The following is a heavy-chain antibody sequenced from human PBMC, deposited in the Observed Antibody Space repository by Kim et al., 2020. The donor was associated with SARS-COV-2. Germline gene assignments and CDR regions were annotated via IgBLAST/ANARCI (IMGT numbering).Heavy chain of an antibody. J-gene: IGHJ4*02. CDR1: GFTFSSYW. CDR3: ARVGSNNDYGDPTYYFDY. Sequence: GGSLRLSCAASGFTFSSYWMSWVRQAPGKGLEWVANIKQDGSEKYYVDSVKGRFTISRDNAKNSLYLQMNSLRAEDTAVYYCARVGSNNDYGDPTYYFDYWGQGTLVTVSS. CDR2: IKQDGSEK. D-gene: IGHD4-17*01. V-gene: IGHV3-7*04.